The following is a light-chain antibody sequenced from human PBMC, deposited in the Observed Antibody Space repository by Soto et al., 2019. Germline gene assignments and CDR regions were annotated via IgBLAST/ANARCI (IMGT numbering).Light chain of an antibody. CDR2: GAS. CDR3: QQYNNWLFT. V-gene: IGKV3-15*01. Sequence: EIVMTQSPATLSVSPGERVTLSCRASQSVSGNLAWYQQKPGQAPRLLIYGASTRATGIPARFSGSGSGTEFTLTISSLRSEDFAVYYCQQYNNWLFTFGGGTRVEIK. J-gene: IGKJ4*01. CDR1: QSVSGN.